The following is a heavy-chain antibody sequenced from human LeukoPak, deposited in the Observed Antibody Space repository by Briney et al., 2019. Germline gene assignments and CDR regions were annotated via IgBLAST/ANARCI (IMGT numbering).Heavy chain of an antibody. V-gene: IGHV4-34*01. J-gene: IGHJ4*02. CDR2: INHSGST. D-gene: IGHD6-19*01. CDR1: GFTFRSYS. Sequence: KTGGSLRLSCATSGFTFRSYSMNWVRQPPGKGLEWIGEINHSGSTNYNPSLKSRVTISVDTSKNQFSLKLSSVTAADTAVYYCARGAVAGGHDYWGQGTLVTVSS. CDR3: ARGAVAGGHDY.